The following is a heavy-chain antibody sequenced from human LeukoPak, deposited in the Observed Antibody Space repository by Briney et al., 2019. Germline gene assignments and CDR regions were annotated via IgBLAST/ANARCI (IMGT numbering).Heavy chain of an antibody. V-gene: IGHV3-23*01. CDR3: AKDAAGPEY. D-gene: IGHD6-13*01. CDR2: ISASGGDT. Sequence: GGSLRLSCAASGFTFSSYEMNWVRQAPGKGLEWVSGISASGGDTWYPDSVKGRFTISRDNSKNTLFLQMNSLRLEDTAIYYCAKDAAGPEYWGQGTLVTVSS. CDR1: GFTFSSYE. J-gene: IGHJ4*02.